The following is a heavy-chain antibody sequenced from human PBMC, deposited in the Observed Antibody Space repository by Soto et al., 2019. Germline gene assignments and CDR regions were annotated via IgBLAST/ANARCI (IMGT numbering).Heavy chain of an antibody. D-gene: IGHD3-10*01. CDR2: ISAYNGNT. V-gene: IGHV1-18*01. Sequence: QVQLVQSGAAVKKPGASVKVSCKASGYTFTSYGISWVRQAPGQGLEWLGWISAYNGNTNYAQKHQGRVTMTTDTSTSTAYMELSGLRSDATAVYYAARGYYGSEYYYGMDVWGLGTTVTVSS. CDR3: ARGYYGSEYYYGMDV. CDR1: GYTFTSYG. J-gene: IGHJ6*02.